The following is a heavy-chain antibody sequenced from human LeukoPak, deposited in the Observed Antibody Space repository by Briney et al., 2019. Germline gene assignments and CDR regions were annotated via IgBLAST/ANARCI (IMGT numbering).Heavy chain of an antibody. D-gene: IGHD3-22*01. CDR1: GGSISSHY. Sequence: SETLSLTCTVSGGSISSHYWNWIRQPPGKGLEWIGYIYHSGSTNYSPSLKRRVTMSVDTSKNQFSLKLSSVTAADTAVYYCASGGYYYEDYWGQGTLVTVSS. CDR2: IYHSGST. J-gene: IGHJ4*02. CDR3: ASGGYYYEDY. V-gene: IGHV4-59*11.